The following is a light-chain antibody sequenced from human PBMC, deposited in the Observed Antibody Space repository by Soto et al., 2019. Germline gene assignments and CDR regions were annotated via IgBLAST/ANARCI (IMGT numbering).Light chain of an antibody. V-gene: IGKV1-39*01. Sequence: DIQMTQSPSSLSASVGDRVTITCRASQSISSYLNWYQQKPGKAPNLLIYAASSLQSGVPSRFSGSGSGTDFTLTISSLQPEDFATYYCQQSYSIPWFGQGTRLEIK. CDR3: QQSYSIPW. CDR2: AAS. J-gene: IGKJ5*01. CDR1: QSISSY.